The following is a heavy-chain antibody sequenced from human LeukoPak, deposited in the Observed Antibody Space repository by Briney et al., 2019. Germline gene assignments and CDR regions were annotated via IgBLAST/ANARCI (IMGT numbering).Heavy chain of an antibody. D-gene: IGHD3-22*01. Sequence: GESLKISCKGSGYRFTSNWIGWVRQMPGKGLEWMGIIYPGDSDTRYSPSFQGQVTISADKSISTAYLQWSSLKASDTAMYYCARSSSFDYYDSSGYYPFDYWGQGTLVTVSS. V-gene: IGHV5-51*01. CDR3: ARSSSFDYYDSSGYYPFDY. CDR2: IYPGDSDT. J-gene: IGHJ4*02. CDR1: GYRFTSNW.